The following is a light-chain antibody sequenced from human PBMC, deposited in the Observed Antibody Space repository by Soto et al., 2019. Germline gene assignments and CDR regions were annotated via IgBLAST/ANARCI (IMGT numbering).Light chain of an antibody. CDR2: EDN. J-gene: IGLJ2*01. CDR3: CSYARSDILVV. Sequence: QSVLTQPASVSGSPGQSITISCTGTSNDVVTDNFVSWYQQHPGKAPKVMIFEDNKRPSGVSNRFSGSKSGNTASLTISGLQAEDEADYYCCSYARSDILVVFGGGTKVTVL. V-gene: IGLV2-23*01. CDR1: SNDVVTDNF.